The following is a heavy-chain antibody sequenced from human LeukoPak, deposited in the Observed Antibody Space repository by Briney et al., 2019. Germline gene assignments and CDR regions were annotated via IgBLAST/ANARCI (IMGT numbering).Heavy chain of an antibody. J-gene: IGHJ1*01. CDR3: ARVVLTYTARWSEFFHL. V-gene: IGHV4-61*08. CDR1: GGSVSSGAYY. D-gene: IGHD2-15*01. CDR2: ISYSGNT. Sequence: PSETLSLTCTVSGGSVSSGAYYWSWIRQPPGKGLEWIGYISYSGNTDYNPSLKSRVTISADTPKNQFSLRLSSVTAADTAVYYCARVVLTYTARWSEFFHLWGQGTLVTVSS.